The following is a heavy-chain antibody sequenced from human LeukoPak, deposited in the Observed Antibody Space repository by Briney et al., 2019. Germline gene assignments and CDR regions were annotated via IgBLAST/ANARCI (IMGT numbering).Heavy chain of an antibody. Sequence: PSETLSLTCTVSGGSISSYYWSWIRQPAGKGLEWIGRIYTSGSTNYNPSLKSRVTMSVDTSKNQFSLKLSSVTAADTAVYYCASSAVVVVPAAMGFDPWGQGTLVTVSS. D-gene: IGHD2-2*01. CDR3: ASSAVVVVPAAMGFDP. CDR1: GGSISSYY. J-gene: IGHJ5*02. CDR2: IYTSGST. V-gene: IGHV4-4*07.